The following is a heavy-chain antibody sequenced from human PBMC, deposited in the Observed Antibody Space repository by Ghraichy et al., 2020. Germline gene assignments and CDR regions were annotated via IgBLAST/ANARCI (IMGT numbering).Heavy chain of an antibody. V-gene: IGHV4-4*07. J-gene: IGHJ6*02. CDR3: ARDFYDTSGLGDYGMDV. Sequence: SQTRSLTCTVSGASVSRYYWSWVRQPAGKGLEWIGRTYISGSSDYNPSLKSRVTMSLDTFKNQISLNLGSVTAADTAVYFCARDFYDTSGLGDYGMDVWGQRTTVTVAS. D-gene: IGHD3-22*01. CDR1: GASVSRYY. CDR2: TYISGSS.